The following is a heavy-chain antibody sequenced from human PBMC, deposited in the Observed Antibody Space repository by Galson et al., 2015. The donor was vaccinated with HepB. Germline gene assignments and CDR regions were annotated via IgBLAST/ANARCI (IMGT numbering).Heavy chain of an antibody. CDR3: ARARVDYGDPDVTAYYYGMDV. V-gene: IGHV4-31*03. D-gene: IGHD4-17*01. CDR1: GGSISSGGYY. Sequence: TLSLTCTVSGGSISSGGYYWSWIRQRPGKGLEWIGYIYYSGSTYYNPSLKSRVTISVDTSKNQFSLKLSSVTAADTAVYYCARARVDYGDPDVTAYYYGMDVWGQGTTVTVSS. CDR2: IYYSGST. J-gene: IGHJ6*02.